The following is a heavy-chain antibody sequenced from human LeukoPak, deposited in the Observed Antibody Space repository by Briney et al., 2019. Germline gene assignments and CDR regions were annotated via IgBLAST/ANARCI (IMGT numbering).Heavy chain of an antibody. CDR1: GGSLSSDY. Sequence: PSETLSLTCTVSGGSLSSDYWSWLRQPPGKGLEWIGYIYYSGSTNYNPSLKSRVTISVDTSKNQFSLKLSSVTAADTAVYYCARACSKYYDILTGYYVYYFDYWGQGTLVTVSS. V-gene: IGHV4-59*12. D-gene: IGHD3-9*01. CDR3: ARACSKYYDILTGYYVYYFDY. J-gene: IGHJ4*02. CDR2: IYYSGST.